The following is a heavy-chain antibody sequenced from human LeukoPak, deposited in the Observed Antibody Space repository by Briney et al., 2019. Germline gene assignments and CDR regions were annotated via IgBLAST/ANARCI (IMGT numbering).Heavy chain of an antibody. Sequence: SQTLSLTCAISGDSVSSDSVVWDWIRQSPSRGLEWLGRTYYRSKWYFDYALSVKSRMTINPDTSKNQFSLQLNSVTPEDTAVYYCAREIGLRRGVLNPIDYWGQGTLVTVSS. CDR2: TYYRSKWYF. CDR3: AREIGLRRGVLNPIDY. D-gene: IGHD3-10*01. V-gene: IGHV6-1*01. CDR1: GDSVSSDSVV. J-gene: IGHJ4*02.